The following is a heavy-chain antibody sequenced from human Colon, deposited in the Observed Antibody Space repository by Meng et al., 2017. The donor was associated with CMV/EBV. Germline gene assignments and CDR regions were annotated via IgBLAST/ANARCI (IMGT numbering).Heavy chain of an antibody. CDR2: ISWNSDKI. D-gene: IGHD1-14*01. Sequence: GGSLRLSCATSGFTFDDHAMHWVRQSPGKGLQWVSSISWNSDKIKYADSVEGRFTISRDNAKNSLHLEMNSLRNEDTALYYCVRQNAAEDGFDIWGQGTVVTVSS. CDR1: GFTFDDHA. CDR3: VRQNAAEDGFDI. V-gene: IGHV3-9*01. J-gene: IGHJ3*02.